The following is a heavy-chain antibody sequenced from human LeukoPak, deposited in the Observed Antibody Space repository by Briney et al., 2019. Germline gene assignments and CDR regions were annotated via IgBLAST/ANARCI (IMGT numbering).Heavy chain of an antibody. Sequence: GGSLRLSCAASGFTVSSNYMSWVRQAPGKGLEWVSVIYSGGSTYYADSVKGRFTISRDNSKITLYLQMNSLRAEDTAVYYCASTFYGDSRPYWGQGTLVTVSS. V-gene: IGHV3-66*01. J-gene: IGHJ4*02. D-gene: IGHD4-17*01. CDR3: ASTFYGDSRPY. CDR2: IYSGGST. CDR1: GFTVSSNY.